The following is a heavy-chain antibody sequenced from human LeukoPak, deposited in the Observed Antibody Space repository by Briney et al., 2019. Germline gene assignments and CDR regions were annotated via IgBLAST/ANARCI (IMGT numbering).Heavy chain of an antibody. V-gene: IGHV1-69*13. CDR2: IITIFGTG. J-gene: IGHJ4*02. CDR3: ARASTLGFSGYDTLDY. D-gene: IGHD3-3*01. CDR1: RGTSSSYA. Sequence: ASVKVSCKASRGTSSSYAISWVRQAPGHGLEWMGGIITIFGTGSYAQKFQGRVTITADEYTSIAYMELSSLRSEDTAVYYCARASTLGFSGYDTLDYWGQGTLVTVSS.